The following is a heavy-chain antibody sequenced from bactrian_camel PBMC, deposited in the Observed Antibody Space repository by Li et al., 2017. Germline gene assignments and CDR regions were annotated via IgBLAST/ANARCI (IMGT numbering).Heavy chain of an antibody. Sequence: HVQLVESGGGLVQPGGSLRLSCAASGFTFSSYYMSWVRQAPGKGLEWVSNIYSDGSNTYYADSVKGRFTISRDNAKNTLYLQLDSLKTEDTAMYYCATGGSWSGASPGFGYWGQGTQVTVS. V-gene: IGHV3-2*01. CDR1: GFTFSSYY. J-gene: IGHJ6*01. CDR2: IYSDGSNT. CDR3: ATGGSWSGASPGFGY. D-gene: IGHD6*01.